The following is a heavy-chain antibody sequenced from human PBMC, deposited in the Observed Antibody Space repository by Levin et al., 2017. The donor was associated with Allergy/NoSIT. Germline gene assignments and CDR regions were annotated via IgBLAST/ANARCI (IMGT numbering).Heavy chain of an antibody. CDR1: GGSFSGYY. D-gene: IGHD2-15*01. J-gene: IGHJ4*02. CDR3: ARLGYCSGGSCPPY. CDR2: INHSGST. V-gene: IGHV4-34*01. Sequence: SETLSLTCAVYGGSFSGYYWSWIRQPPGKGLEWIGEINHSGSTNYNPSLKSRVTISVDTSKNQFSLKLSSVTAADTAVYYCARLGYCSGGSCPPYWGQGTLVTVSS.